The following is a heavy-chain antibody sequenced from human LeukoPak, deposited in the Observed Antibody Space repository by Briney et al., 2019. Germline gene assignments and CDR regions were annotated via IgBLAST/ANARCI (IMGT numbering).Heavy chain of an antibody. D-gene: IGHD5-12*01. CDR2: ISSSSSYI. V-gene: IGHV3-21*01. Sequence: PGGSLRLSCAASGFTFGTYGMSWVRQAPGKGLEWVSSISSSSSYIYYADSVKGRFTISRDNAKNSLYLQMNSLRAEDTAVYYCASSREVANNWFDPWGQGTLVTVSS. CDR1: GFTFGTYG. J-gene: IGHJ5*02. CDR3: ASSREVANNWFDP.